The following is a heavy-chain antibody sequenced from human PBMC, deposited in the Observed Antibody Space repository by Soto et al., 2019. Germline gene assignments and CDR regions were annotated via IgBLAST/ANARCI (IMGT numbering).Heavy chain of an antibody. V-gene: IGHV1-69*06. CDR2: IIPIFGTA. D-gene: IGHD3-22*01. J-gene: IGHJ3*02. CDR1: GGTFSSYA. Sequence: GASVKVSCEASGGTFSSYAISWVRHAPGQGLKWMGGIIPIFGTANYAQKFQGRVTITADKSTSTAYMELSSLRSEDTAVYYCARGRGYYDSSGYYLDAFDIWGQGTMVTVSS. CDR3: ARGRGYYDSSGYYLDAFDI.